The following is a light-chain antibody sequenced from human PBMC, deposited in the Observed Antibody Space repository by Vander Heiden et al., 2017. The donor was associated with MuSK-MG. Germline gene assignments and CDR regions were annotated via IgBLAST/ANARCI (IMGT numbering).Light chain of an antibody. CDR1: QSVTNNY. J-gene: IGKJ4*01. Sequence: EVVLTQSPDTLSLSPGQRATLSCRASQSVTNNYLAWYQQKPGQAPRLLIYNAGSRATGIPNRFRGSGSGTDFTLTISRLESEDFAVYYCQRYGGFFTFGGGTKLELK. CDR2: NAG. CDR3: QRYGGFFT. V-gene: IGKV3-20*01.